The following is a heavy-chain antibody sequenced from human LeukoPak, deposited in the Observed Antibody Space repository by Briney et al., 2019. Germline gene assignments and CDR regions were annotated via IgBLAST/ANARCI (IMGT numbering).Heavy chain of an antibody. CDR2: IIPILGTA. Sequence: ASAKVSCKASGGTFSSYAISWVRQAPGQGLEWMVRIIPILGTATYAQKFQGRVTITAAKSTSTAYMELSSLRSEDTAVYYCARTYYDYVWGSYRDKSLDYWGQGTLVTVSS. CDR3: ARTYYDYVWGSYRDKSLDY. V-gene: IGHV1-69*04. CDR1: GGTFSSYA. J-gene: IGHJ4*02. D-gene: IGHD3-16*02.